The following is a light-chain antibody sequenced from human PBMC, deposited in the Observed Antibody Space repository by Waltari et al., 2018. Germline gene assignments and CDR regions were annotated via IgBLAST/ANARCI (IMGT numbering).Light chain of an antibody. CDR3: LLSYSGVVV. CDR1: TRAVYSGQY. V-gene: IGLV7-46*01. J-gene: IGLJ2*01. CDR2: DTT. Sequence: QAVVTQEPSLTVSPGGPVTLTCGSSTRAVYSGQYPYWFQQKPGQAPRTLIYDTTRKHSWTPARFSGSLLGDKAALTLSGAQPEDEADYYCLLSYSGVVVFGGGTKLTVL.